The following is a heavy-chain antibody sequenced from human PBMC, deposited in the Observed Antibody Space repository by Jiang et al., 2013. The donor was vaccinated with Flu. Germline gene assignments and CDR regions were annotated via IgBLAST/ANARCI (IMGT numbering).Heavy chain of an antibody. V-gene: IGHV1-3*01. J-gene: IGHJ6*02. CDR3: ARAHVAGTFNYYYGMDV. Sequence: KFQGRVTITRDTSASTAYMELSSLRSEDTAVYYCARAHVAGTFNYYYGMDVWGQGTTVTVSS. D-gene: IGHD6-19*01.